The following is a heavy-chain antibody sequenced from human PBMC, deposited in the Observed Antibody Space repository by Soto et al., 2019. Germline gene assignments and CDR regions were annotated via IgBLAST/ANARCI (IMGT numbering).Heavy chain of an antibody. D-gene: IGHD6-13*01. CDR1: GFTFSSYA. V-gene: IGHV3-23*01. CDR2: ISGSGGST. Sequence: GGSLRLSCAASGFTFSSYAMSWVRQAPGKGLEWVSAISGSGGSTYYADSVKGRSTISRDNSKNTLYLQMNSLRAEDTAVYYCAKDLSGIAAAGVNWFDPWGQGTLVTVSS. CDR3: AKDLSGIAAAGVNWFDP. J-gene: IGHJ5*02.